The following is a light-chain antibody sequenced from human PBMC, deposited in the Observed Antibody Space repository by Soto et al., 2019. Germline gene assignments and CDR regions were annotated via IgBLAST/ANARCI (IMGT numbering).Light chain of an antibody. CDR3: CSYAGSYSYV. CDR1: SSDVGGYNY. Sequence: QSVLTQPRSVSGSPGQSVTISCTGTSSDVGGYNYVSWYQEQPGKAPKLMIYDVSKRPSGVPDRFSGSKSDNTASLTISGLKAEDEADYYCCSYAGSYSYVFGTGTKLTVL. J-gene: IGLJ1*01. V-gene: IGLV2-11*01. CDR2: DVS.